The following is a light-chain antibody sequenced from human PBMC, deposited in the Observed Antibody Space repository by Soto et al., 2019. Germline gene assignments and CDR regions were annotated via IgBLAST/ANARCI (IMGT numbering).Light chain of an antibody. CDR3: QQRSNWPPYT. J-gene: IGKJ2*01. CDR1: QSVSSY. V-gene: IGKV3-11*01. CDR2: DAS. Sequence: EIVLTQSPATLSLSPGERATLSCRASQSVSSYLAWYQQKPGQAPRLLTYDASNRATGIPARFSGSGSGTDFTLTISSLEPEDFAVYYCQQRSNWPPYTFGQGTKLESK.